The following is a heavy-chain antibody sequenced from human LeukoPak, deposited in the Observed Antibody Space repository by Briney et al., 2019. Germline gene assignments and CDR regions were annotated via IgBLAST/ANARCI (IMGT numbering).Heavy chain of an antibody. D-gene: IGHD1-26*01. CDR3: ARDVLNGGYYTSLDY. CDR2: IWYDGRTK. CDR1: GFTFVSSG. V-gene: IGHV3-33*01. J-gene: IGHJ4*02. Sequence: GGSLRLSCAASGFTFVSSGMHWVRQAPGKGLEWVALIWYDGRTKFYADSVKGRFTISRENSKNTLYLQMDSLRAEDTALYYCARDVLNGGYYTSLDYWGQGTLVTVS.